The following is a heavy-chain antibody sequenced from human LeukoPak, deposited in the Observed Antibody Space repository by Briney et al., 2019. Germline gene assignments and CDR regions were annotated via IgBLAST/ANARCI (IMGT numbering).Heavy chain of an antibody. CDR3: ARVRDSSGWYYFDY. J-gene: IGHJ4*02. Sequence: SETLSLTCAVYGGSFSGYYWSWIRQPPGKGLEWFGEINHSGSTNYNPSLKSRVTISVDTSKNQFSLKLSSVTAADTAVYYCARVRDSSGWYYFDYWGQGTLVTVSS. CDR1: GGSFSGYY. CDR2: INHSGST. V-gene: IGHV4-34*01. D-gene: IGHD6-19*01.